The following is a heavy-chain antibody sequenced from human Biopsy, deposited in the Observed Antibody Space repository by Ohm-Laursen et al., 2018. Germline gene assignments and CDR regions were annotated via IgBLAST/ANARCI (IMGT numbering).Heavy chain of an antibody. CDR3: ARHPTGFWFDP. CDR1: GGSISGSS. CDR2: IFYSGIT. J-gene: IGHJ5*02. V-gene: IGHV4-59*04. Sequence: GTLSLTCSVSGGSISGSSWSWIRQPPGKGLESIGSIFYSGITYYNPSLQSRVTMSVDTSKNQFSLNLTSVTAADTAVYYCARHPTGFWFDPWGQGTLVIVSS.